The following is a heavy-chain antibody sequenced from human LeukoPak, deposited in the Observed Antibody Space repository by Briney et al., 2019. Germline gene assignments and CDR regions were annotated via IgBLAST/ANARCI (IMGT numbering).Heavy chain of an antibody. CDR2: IYPGDSDT. Sequence: HGESLKISCKGSGYSFTSYWIGWVRQMPGKGLEWMGIIYPGDSDTRYSPSFQGQVTISADKSISTAYLQWSSLKASDTAMYYCAKQSGKHVDCSSTSCLFDYWGQETLVTVSS. CDR3: AKQSGKHVDCSSTSCLFDY. CDR1: GYSFTSYW. D-gene: IGHD2-2*01. J-gene: IGHJ4*02. V-gene: IGHV5-51*01.